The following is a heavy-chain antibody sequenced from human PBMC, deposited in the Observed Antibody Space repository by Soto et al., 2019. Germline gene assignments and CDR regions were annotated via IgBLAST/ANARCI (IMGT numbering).Heavy chain of an antibody. V-gene: IGHV3-30-3*01. Sequence: GGSLRLSCAASGFTFSSDAMHWVRQAPGRGLEWVAVISYNGGNKYYADSVKGRFTISRDNSKSTLFLQMNSLRAEDTAVYYCARDFNYWGQGTLVTGLL. CDR3: ARDFNY. J-gene: IGHJ4*02. CDR2: ISYNGGNK. CDR1: GFTFSSDA.